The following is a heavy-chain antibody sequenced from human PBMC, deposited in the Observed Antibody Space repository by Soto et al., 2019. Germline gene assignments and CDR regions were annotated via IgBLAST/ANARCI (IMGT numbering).Heavy chain of an antibody. V-gene: IGHV3-23*01. Sequence: EVQLLETGGGLVQPGGSLRLSCAASGFTFSSYAMRWVRQAPGKGLEWVSAISGSGGSTYYADSVKGRFTISRDNSKNTLYLQMNSLRAEDTAVYYCARRGSGSYYDYWGQGTLVTVSS. CDR1: GFTFSSYA. J-gene: IGHJ4*02. CDR3: ARRGSGSYYDY. CDR2: ISGSGGST. D-gene: IGHD1-26*01.